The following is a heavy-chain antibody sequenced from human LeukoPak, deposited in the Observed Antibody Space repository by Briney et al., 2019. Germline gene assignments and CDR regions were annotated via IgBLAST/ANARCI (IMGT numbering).Heavy chain of an antibody. V-gene: IGHV3-7*02. J-gene: IGHJ4*02. CDR2: INEDGSEK. CDR3: ARIYYDSSGYRLFDY. Sequence: GGSLRLSCAASGFTFSTHWMSWVRQAPGKGLEWVVNINEDGSEKYYVDSVKGRFTISRDNAKNSLYLQMNSLRAEDTALYYCARIYYDSSGYRLFDYWGQGTLVTVSS. CDR1: GFTFSTHW. D-gene: IGHD3-22*01.